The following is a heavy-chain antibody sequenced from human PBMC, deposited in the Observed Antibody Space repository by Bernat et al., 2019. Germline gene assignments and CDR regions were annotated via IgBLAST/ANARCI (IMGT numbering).Heavy chain of an antibody. J-gene: IGHJ5*02. CDR1: GDSVSTNSAA. Sequence: QVQLPHSGPGLVKPSQTLSLTCAIPGDSVSTNSAAWNWIRQSPSRGLEWLVRTYYRSKWYNDYAVSVKSRITFNPDTSKNQFSLQLNSVTPEDTAVYYWARERADVVVVVAASNWFDPWGQGTLVTVSS. V-gene: IGHV6-1*01. D-gene: IGHD2-15*01. CDR2: TYYRSKWYN. CDR3: ARERADVVVVVAASNWFDP.